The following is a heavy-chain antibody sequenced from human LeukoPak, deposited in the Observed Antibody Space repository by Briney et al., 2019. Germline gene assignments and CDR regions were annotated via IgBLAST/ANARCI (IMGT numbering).Heavy chain of an antibody. CDR2: ISYDGSNK. Sequence: GGSLRLSCAASGFTFSSYAMHWVRQAPGKGLEWVAVISYDGSNKYYADSVKGRFTISRDNSKNTLYLQMNSLRAEDTAVYYCAREYRVRGVIKEGGFDYWGQGTLVTVSS. CDR3: AREYRVRGVIKEGGFDY. V-gene: IGHV3-30*04. D-gene: IGHD3-10*01. CDR1: GFTFSSYA. J-gene: IGHJ4*02.